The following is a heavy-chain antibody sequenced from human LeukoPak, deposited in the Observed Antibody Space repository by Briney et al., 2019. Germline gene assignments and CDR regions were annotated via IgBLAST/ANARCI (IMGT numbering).Heavy chain of an antibody. D-gene: IGHD3-3*01. CDR1: GYTFTSYA. V-gene: IGHV7-4-1*02. J-gene: IGHJ4*02. Sequence: ASVKVSCKASGYTFTSYATNWVRQAPGQGLEWMGWINTNTGNPTYAQGFTGRFVFSLDTSVSTAYLQISSLKAEDTAVYYCARVYRLYYDFWSGYDYFDYWGREPWSPSPQ. CDR3: ARVYRLYYDFWSGYDYFDY. CDR2: INTNTGNP.